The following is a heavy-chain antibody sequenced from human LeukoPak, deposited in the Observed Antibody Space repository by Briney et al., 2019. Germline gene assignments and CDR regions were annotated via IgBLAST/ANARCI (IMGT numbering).Heavy chain of an antibody. V-gene: IGHV1-2*02. Sequence: GASVKVSCKASGYTFTGYYMHWVRQAPGQGLELMGWINPNSGGTNYAQKFQGRVTMTRDTSISTAYMELSRLRSHDTAVYYCARGPPYYDFWSGSPWFDPWGQGTLVTVSS. CDR1: GYTFTGYY. CDR3: ARGPPYYDFWSGSPWFDP. CDR2: INPNSGGT. J-gene: IGHJ5*02. D-gene: IGHD3-3*01.